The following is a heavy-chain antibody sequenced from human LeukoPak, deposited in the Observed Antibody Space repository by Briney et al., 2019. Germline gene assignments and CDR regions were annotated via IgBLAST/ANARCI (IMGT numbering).Heavy chain of an antibody. CDR2: IIPIFGTA. V-gene: IGHV1-69*13. CDR1: GYTFTSYY. D-gene: IGHD3-3*01. J-gene: IGHJ4*02. Sequence: SVKVSCKASGYTFTSYYMHWVRQAPGQGLEWMGGIIPIFGTANYVQKFQGRVTITADESTSTAYMELSSLRSEDTAVYYCARDPHYYDFWSGYRPYYFDYWGQGTLVTVSS. CDR3: ARDPHYYDFWSGYRPYYFDY.